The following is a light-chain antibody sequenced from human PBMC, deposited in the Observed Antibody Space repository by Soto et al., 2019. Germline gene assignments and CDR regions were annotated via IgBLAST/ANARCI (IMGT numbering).Light chain of an antibody. CDR3: SSYTSSSTLV. J-gene: IGLJ2*01. V-gene: IGLV2-14*01. CDR2: EVS. Sequence: QSALTQPASVSGSPGQSITISCTGTSSDVGGYNYVSWYQQHPGKAPKLMIYEVSNRPSGVSNRFSGSKSGNTASLTISGLKAEEEAAYYCSSYTSSSTLVFGGGTKLTVL. CDR1: SSDVGGYNY.